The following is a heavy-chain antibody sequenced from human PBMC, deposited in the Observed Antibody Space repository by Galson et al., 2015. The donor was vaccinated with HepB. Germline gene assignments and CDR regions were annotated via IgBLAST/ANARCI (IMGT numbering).Heavy chain of an antibody. Sequence: ETLSLTCSVSGGPISSGSHYWIWVRQPPGKRLEWIGYIFYSGSTNFNPSLRSRVTMSVDTSKNQFSLSLRSVTVADTAVYYCARGFGARIQTLDSWGQGTLVTVSS. D-gene: IGHD3-10*01. CDR1: GGPISSGSHY. J-gene: IGHJ4*02. CDR2: IFYSGST. CDR3: ARGFGARIQTLDS. V-gene: IGHV4-61*01.